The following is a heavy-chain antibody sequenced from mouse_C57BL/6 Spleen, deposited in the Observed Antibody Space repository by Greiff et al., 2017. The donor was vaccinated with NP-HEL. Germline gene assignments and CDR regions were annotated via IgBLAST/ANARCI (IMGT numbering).Heavy chain of an antibody. CDR3: TRDRDYGSSHWYFDV. CDR2: ISSGGDYI. V-gene: IGHV5-9-1*02. D-gene: IGHD1-1*01. CDR1: GFTFSSYA. Sequence: EVQRVESGEGLVKPGGSLKLSCAASGFTFSSYAMSWVRQTPEKRLEWVAYISSGGDYIYYADTVKGRFTISRDNARNTLYLQMSSLKSEDTAMYYCTRDRDYGSSHWYFDVWGTGTTVTVSS. J-gene: IGHJ1*03.